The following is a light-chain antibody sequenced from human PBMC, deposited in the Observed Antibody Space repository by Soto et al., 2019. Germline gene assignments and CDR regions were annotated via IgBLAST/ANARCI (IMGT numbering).Light chain of an antibody. V-gene: IGKV1-5*03. CDR1: QSISSW. J-gene: IGKJ1*01. Sequence: DIQMTQSPSTLSASVGDRVTITCRASQSISSWLAWYQQKPGKAPKLLIYKASTLESGVPSRFSGRGSGTELTLTISSLQPDDFATYYCQQYNSSPWTFGQETKVEIK. CDR3: QQYNSSPWT. CDR2: KAS.